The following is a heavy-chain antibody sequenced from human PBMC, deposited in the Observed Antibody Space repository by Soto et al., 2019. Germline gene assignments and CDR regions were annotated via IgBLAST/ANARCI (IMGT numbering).Heavy chain of an antibody. CDR3: ARDWGTPGRGSAVGYYYHYGMDV. Sequence: EVQLVESGGGLVQPGGSLRLSCLASEFTFNTSWMNWVRQTPGRGLECVANIKDDGSEKNYLDSVKCRFTISRDNAKNSLYLQMNSLRGEDTAVYFCARDWGTPGRGSAVGYYYHYGMDVWGQGTTVTVSS. D-gene: IGHD6-19*01. CDR1: EFTFNTSW. J-gene: IGHJ6*02. V-gene: IGHV3-7*05. CDR2: IKDDGSEK.